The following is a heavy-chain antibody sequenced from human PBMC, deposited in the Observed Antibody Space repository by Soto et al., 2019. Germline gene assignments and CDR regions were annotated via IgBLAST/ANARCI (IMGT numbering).Heavy chain of an antibody. V-gene: IGHV3-15*01. J-gene: IGHJ5*02. CDR1: GFTFNDAW. Sequence: EVQLVESGGGLVKPGGSLRLSCAASGFTFNDAWMSWVRQAPGKGLEWVGRIKSKTDRGTTDYAAPVKGRFTISRDDSENTLYLQKNSLETEDTAVYYCTKHSSRNWFDPWGQGTLVTVSS. CDR3: TKHSSRNWFDP. CDR2: IKSKTDRGTT. D-gene: IGHD6-13*01.